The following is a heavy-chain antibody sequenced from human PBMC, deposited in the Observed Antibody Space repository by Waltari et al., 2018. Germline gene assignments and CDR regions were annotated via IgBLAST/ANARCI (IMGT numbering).Heavy chain of an antibody. CDR2: INHSGST. J-gene: IGHJ6*03. Sequence: QVQLQQWGAGLLKPSETLSLTCAVYGGSFSGYYWSWIRQPPGKGLEWIGEINHSGSTTYNPSLKSRVTISVDTSKNQFSLKLSSVTAADTAVYYCARGPGVIIPSGYYYYYMDVWGKGTTVTVSS. CDR1: GGSFSGYY. CDR3: ARGPGVIIPSGYYYYYMDV. D-gene: IGHD3-10*01. V-gene: IGHV4-34*01.